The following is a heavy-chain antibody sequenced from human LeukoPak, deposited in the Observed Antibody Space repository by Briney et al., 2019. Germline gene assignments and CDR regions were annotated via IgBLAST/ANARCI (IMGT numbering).Heavy chain of an antibody. Sequence: SQTLSLTCTVSGGSISSGSYYWSWIRQPAGKGLEWIGRIYTSGSTNYNPSLKSRATISVDTSKNQFSLKLSSVTAADTAVYYCARGLPLGYCTYGVCYPPKHFDFWGQGTLVTVSS. CDR1: GGSISSGSYY. J-gene: IGHJ4*02. V-gene: IGHV4-61*02. CDR2: IYTSGST. CDR3: ARGLPLGYCTYGVCYPPKHFDF. D-gene: IGHD2-8*01.